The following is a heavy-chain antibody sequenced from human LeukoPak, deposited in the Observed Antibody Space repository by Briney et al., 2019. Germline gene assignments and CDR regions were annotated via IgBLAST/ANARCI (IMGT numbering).Heavy chain of an antibody. Sequence: GGSLRLSCAVSGFTFSNAWMSWVRQAPGKGLEWVGRTKIKTDGGTTEYAGSVKVRFTISRDDSANTLYLQMDSLKSEDTAVYYCTTYSSSWYYFDDWGQGTLVTVSS. CDR1: GFTFSNAW. CDR2: TKIKTDGGTT. D-gene: IGHD6-13*01. V-gene: IGHV3-15*01. CDR3: TTYSSSWYYFDD. J-gene: IGHJ4*02.